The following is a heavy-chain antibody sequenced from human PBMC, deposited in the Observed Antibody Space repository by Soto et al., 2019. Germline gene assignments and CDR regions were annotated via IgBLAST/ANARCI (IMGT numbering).Heavy chain of an antibody. J-gene: IGHJ4*02. CDR2: IYWDDDK. D-gene: IGHD2-21*02. CDR1: GFSLSTSGVG. V-gene: IGHV2-5*02. CDR3: AHIRLAYCGGDCYSPPGFDY. Sequence: SGPTRVNPTQPLTLTCTFSGFSLSTSGVGVGWIRQPPGKALEWLALIYWDDDKRYSPSLKSRLTITKDTSKNQVVLTMTNMDPVDTATYYCAHIRLAYCGGDCYSPPGFDYWGQGTLVTVSA.